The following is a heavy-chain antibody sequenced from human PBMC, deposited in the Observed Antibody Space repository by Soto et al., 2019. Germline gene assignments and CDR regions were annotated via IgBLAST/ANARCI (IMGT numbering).Heavy chain of an antibody. CDR3: AKGGAIVAAGTRVYLYNAMDV. V-gene: IGHV1-2*02. Sequence: ASVKVSCKASGYTFTGYYVHWVRQAPGQGLEWMGWINPNSGDTYLAQRFQGRVTMNRDTSIGTAYMELRGLTSDDTTEYYCAKGGAIVAAGTRVYLYNAMDVWGQGTTVTVSS. D-gene: IGHD1-26*01. J-gene: IGHJ6*02. CDR2: INPNSGDT. CDR1: GYTFTGYY.